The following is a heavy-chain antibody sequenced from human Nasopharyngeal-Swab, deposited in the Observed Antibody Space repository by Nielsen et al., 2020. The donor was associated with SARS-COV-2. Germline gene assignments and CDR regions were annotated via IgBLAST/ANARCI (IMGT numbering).Heavy chain of an antibody. CDR3: ARERGGGYRDY. Sequence: GEAMKMSCATCGLTFSPYTMTWVRQAPGKGLQWISYITSGNSVQYAGSVRGRFTISRDNAKNSLYLQMNSLTAEDTAVYYCARERGGGYRDYWGQGTLVTVSS. J-gene: IGHJ4*02. V-gene: IGHV3-48*04. CDR1: GLTFSPYT. CDR2: ITSGNSV. D-gene: IGHD5-24*01.